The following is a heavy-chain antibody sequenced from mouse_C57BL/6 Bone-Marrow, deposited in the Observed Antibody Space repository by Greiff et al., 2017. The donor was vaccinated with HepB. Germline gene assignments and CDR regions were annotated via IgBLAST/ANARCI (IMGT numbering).Heavy chain of an antibody. CDR1: GYTFTSYD. CDR2: IYPRDGST. V-gene: IGHV1-85*01. CDR3: ARRGYDYDEDY. Sequence: VMLVESGPELVKPGASVKLSCKASGYTFTSYDINWVKQRPGQGLEWIGWIYPRDGSTKYNEKFKGKATLTVDTSSSTAYMELHSLTSEDSAVYFCARRGYDYDEDYWGQGTTLTVSS. J-gene: IGHJ2*01. D-gene: IGHD2-4*01.